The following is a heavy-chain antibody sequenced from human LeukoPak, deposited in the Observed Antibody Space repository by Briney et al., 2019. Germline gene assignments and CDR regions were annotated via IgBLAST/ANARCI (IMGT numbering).Heavy chain of an antibody. J-gene: IGHJ4*02. CDR1: GFTFSSYR. D-gene: IGHD6-13*01. CDR3: ARFIAAPYYFDY. V-gene: IGHV3-21*01. Sequence: GGSLRLSCAASGFTFSSYRMNWVRQAPGKGLEWVSIISSSRSYIYYADSVKGRFTISRDNAKNSLYLQMNSLRAEDTAVYYCARFIAAPYYFDYWGRGTLVTVSS. CDR2: ISSSRSYI.